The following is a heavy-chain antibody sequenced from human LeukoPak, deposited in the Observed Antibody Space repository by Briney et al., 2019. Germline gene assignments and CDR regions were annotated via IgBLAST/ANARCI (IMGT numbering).Heavy chain of an antibody. D-gene: IGHD3-16*02. V-gene: IGHV7-4-1*02. CDR2: INPNTGNP. CDR3: ARAYQRLGGLSFPDS. Sequence: ASVKVSCKASGYTFTSYDINWVRQAPGQGLEWMGWINPNTGNPTYAQGFTGRFVFSLDTSVTTTYLQISGLKAEDTAVYYCARAYQRLGGLSFPDSWGQGTLVTVSS. J-gene: IGHJ5*01. CDR1: GYTFTSYD.